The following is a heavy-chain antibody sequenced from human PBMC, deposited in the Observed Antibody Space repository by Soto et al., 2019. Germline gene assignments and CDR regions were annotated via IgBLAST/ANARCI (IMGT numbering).Heavy chain of an antibody. D-gene: IGHD1-1*01. Sequence: QVQLQESGPGLVKPSQTLSLTCTVSGGSSSSGGYYWSWIRQHPGKGLEWIGSIYDSGSTYYNPSLKSRVTISVDASKNQLSLKLASVTAADTAMYYCARGGTRAYFHHWGQGTLVTVSS. CDR2: IYDSGST. V-gene: IGHV4-31*03. J-gene: IGHJ1*01. CDR3: ARGGTRAYFHH. CDR1: GGSSSSGGYY.